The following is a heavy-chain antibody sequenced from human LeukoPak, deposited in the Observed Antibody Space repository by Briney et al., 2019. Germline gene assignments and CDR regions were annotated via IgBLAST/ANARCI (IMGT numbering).Heavy chain of an antibody. Sequence: PGGSLRLSCAASGFTFSGSAMHWVRQASGKGLEWVGRIRSKANSYATAYAASVKGRFTISRDDSKNTAYLQINSLKTEDTAVYYCTRRQYYYDSSGYYYFDYWGQGTLVTVSS. CDR1: GFTFSGSA. CDR3: TRRQYYYDSSGYYYFDY. CDR2: IRSKANSYAT. D-gene: IGHD3-22*01. V-gene: IGHV3-73*01. J-gene: IGHJ4*02.